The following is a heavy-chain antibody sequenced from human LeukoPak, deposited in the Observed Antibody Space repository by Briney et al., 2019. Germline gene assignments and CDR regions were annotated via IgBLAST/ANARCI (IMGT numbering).Heavy chain of an antibody. CDR2: ISYDGSNK. D-gene: IGHD6-19*01. J-gene: IGHJ4*02. CDR1: GFTFSSYG. CDR3: ARDSIAVAADLDY. V-gene: IGHV3-30*03. Sequence: GGSLRLSCAASGFTFSSYGMHWVRQAPGKGLEWVAVISYDGSNKYYADSVKGRFTISRDNSKNTLYLQMNSLRAEDTAVYYCARDSIAVAADLDYWGQGTLVTVSS.